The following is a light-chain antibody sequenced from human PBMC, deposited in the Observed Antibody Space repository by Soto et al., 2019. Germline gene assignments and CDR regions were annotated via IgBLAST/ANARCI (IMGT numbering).Light chain of an antibody. CDR1: QSISSW. V-gene: IGKV1-5*03. J-gene: IGKJ2*01. CDR3: QQYNSYSPRYT. Sequence: DLQMTQSPSTLSAFVGDRVTITCRASQSISSWLAWYQQKPGKAPKLLIYQASSLESGVPSRFSGSGSETEFTLTINSLQPDDFATYYCQQYNSYSPRYTFGQGTKLEIK. CDR2: QAS.